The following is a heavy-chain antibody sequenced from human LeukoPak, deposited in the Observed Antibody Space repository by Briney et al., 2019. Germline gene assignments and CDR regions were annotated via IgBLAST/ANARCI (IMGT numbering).Heavy chain of an antibody. V-gene: IGHV1-2*02. D-gene: IGHD2-8*01. J-gene: IGHJ4*02. CDR3: AYATPVLGFDY. Sequence: ASVKVSCKASGYTFTGYYMHWVRQAPGQGLEWMGWINPNSGGTNYAQKFQGRVTMTRDTSISTAYMELSSLRSEDTAVYYCAYATPVLGFDYWGQGTLVTVSS. CDR2: INPNSGGT. CDR1: GYTFTGYY.